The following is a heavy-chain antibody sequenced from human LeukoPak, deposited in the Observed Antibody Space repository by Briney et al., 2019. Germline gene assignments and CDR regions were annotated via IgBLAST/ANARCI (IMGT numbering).Heavy chain of an antibody. CDR1: GFTFSSYW. V-gene: IGHV3-7*01. D-gene: IGHD3-3*01. CDR3: ARFSDYDFWSGYYYPNWFDS. Sequence: GGSLRLSCAASGFTFSSYWMSWVRQAPGKGLEWVANIKQDGSEKYYVDSVKGRFTISRDNAKNSLYLQMNSLRAEDTAVYYCARFSDYDFWSGYYYPNWFDSWGQGTLVTVFS. J-gene: IGHJ5*01. CDR2: IKQDGSEK.